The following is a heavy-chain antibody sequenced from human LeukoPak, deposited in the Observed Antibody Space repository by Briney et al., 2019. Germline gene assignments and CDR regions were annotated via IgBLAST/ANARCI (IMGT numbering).Heavy chain of an antibody. CDR3: ARRRYSSSWYIWFDP. D-gene: IGHD6-13*01. CDR2: IYYSGST. V-gene: IGHV4-30-4*08. Sequence: SETLSLTCTVSGGSISSGDYYWSWIRQPPGKGLEWIGYIYYSGSTYYNPSLKSRVTISVDTSKNQFSLKLSSVTAADTAVYYYARRRYSSSWYIWFDPWGQGTLVTVSS. CDR1: GGSISSGDYY. J-gene: IGHJ5*02.